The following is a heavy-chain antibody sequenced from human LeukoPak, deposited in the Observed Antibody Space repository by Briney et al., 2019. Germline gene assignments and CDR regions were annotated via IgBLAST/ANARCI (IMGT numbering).Heavy chain of an antibody. Sequence: GGSLRLSCVASGFTFSSYGMHWVRQAPGKGLEWVAVIWYDGTNKYYADSVKGRFTISRDSPKNTLYLQMNSLRAEDTAVYYCAKDPKRPPGVWGQGTLVTVSS. CDR3: AKDPKRPPGV. J-gene: IGHJ4*02. V-gene: IGHV3-33*06. CDR1: GFTFSSYG. CDR2: IWYDGTNK.